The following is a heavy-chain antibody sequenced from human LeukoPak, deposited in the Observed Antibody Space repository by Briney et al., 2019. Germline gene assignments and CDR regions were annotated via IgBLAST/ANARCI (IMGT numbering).Heavy chain of an antibody. Sequence: ASVKVSCKASGGTFSSYAISWVRQAPGQGLEWMGRIIPILGIANYAQKFQGRVTITADKSTSTAYMELSSLRSDDTAVYYCARPPSSGWGEFDYWGQGTLVTVSS. D-gene: IGHD6-19*01. J-gene: IGHJ4*02. CDR3: ARPPSSGWGEFDY. CDR1: GGTFSSYA. V-gene: IGHV1-69*04. CDR2: IIPILGIA.